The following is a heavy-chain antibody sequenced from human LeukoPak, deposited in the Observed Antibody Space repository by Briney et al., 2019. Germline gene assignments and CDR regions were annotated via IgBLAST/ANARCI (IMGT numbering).Heavy chain of an antibody. D-gene: IGHD4-23*01. J-gene: IGHJ4*02. V-gene: IGHV3-23*01. CDR2: ISNSGDST. CDR3: ARRAGGYSHPYDY. CDR1: GFTFGRYA. Sequence: GGSLRLSCAPSGFTFGRYAMNWVRQAPGKGLEWVSIISNSGDSTIYADSVKGRFTISRDNSKNTLYLQMNSLRAEDTAVYYCARRAGGYSHPYDYWGQGILVTVSS.